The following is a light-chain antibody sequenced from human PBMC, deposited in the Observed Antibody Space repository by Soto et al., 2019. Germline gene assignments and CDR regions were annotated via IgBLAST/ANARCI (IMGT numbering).Light chain of an antibody. CDR1: QSVSSN. V-gene: IGKV3-15*01. Sequence: IVMPQSQATLSVSPGERATLSCRASQSVSSNLAWYQQKPGQAPRLLIYGASTRATGIPARFSGSGSGTEFTLTISSLQSEDFAVYYCQQYNNWPLTFGGGTKVDIK. J-gene: IGKJ4*01. CDR2: GAS. CDR3: QQYNNWPLT.